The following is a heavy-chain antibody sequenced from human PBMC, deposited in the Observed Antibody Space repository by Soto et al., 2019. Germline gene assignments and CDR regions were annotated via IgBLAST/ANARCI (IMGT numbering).Heavy chain of an antibody. CDR2: ISSSGSTI. Sequence: LSCAASGFTFIIYEMNWVRQAPGKGLEWVSYISSSGSTIYYADSVKGRFTISRDNAKNSLYLQMNSLRAEDTAVYYCARAFYGDYPYYFDYWGQGALVTVAS. D-gene: IGHD4-17*01. V-gene: IGHV3-48*03. J-gene: IGHJ4*02. CDR3: ARAFYGDYPYYFDY. CDR1: GFTFIIYE.